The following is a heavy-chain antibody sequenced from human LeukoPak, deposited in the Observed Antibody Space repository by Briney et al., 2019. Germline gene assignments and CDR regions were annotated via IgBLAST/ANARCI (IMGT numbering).Heavy chain of an antibody. CDR2: IYYSGST. D-gene: IGHD6-19*01. CDR1: GGSISSYY. J-gene: IGHJ4*02. V-gene: IGHV4-59*01. CDR3: ARLYSSAWYVDY. Sequence: SETLSLTCTVSGGSISSYYWSWIRQPPGKGLEWIGYIYYSGSTKYNPSLKSRVTISEDTSKNQFSLKVSSVTAADTAVYYCARLYSSAWYVDYWGQGTWSPSPQ.